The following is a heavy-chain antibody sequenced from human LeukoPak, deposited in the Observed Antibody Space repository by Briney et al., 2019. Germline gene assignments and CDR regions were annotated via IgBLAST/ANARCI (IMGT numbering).Heavy chain of an antibody. Sequence: GESLKISCKGSGYSFATYWIGWVRQMPGKGLEWMGIIYPGDSDIRYSPSFQGQVTISADKSISTAYLQWSSLKASDTAMYYCARHTRGDYYDSSGYSPLDAFDIWGQGTMVTVSS. CDR1: GYSFATYW. J-gene: IGHJ3*02. CDR3: ARHTRGDYYDSSGYSPLDAFDI. V-gene: IGHV5-51*01. CDR2: IYPGDSDI. D-gene: IGHD3-22*01.